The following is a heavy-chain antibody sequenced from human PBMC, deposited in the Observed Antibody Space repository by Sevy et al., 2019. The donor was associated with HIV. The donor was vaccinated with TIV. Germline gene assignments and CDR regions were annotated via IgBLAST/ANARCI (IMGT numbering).Heavy chain of an antibody. Sequence: GGSLRLSCAASEFTFSSYAMSWVRQAPGKGLEWVSAISGSGGSTYYADSVKGRFTISRDNSKNTLYLQMNSLRAEDTAVYYCVVGYYGSGWYFDLWGRGTLVTVSS. CDR2: ISGSGGST. J-gene: IGHJ2*01. V-gene: IGHV3-23*01. CDR3: VVGYYGSGWYFDL. CDR1: EFTFSSYA. D-gene: IGHD3-10*01.